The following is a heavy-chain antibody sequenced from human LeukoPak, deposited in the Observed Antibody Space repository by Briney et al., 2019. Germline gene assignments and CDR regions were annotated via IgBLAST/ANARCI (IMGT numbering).Heavy chain of an antibody. V-gene: IGHV4-39*07. CDR1: GGSISVGSYY. J-gene: IGHJ6*03. D-gene: IGHD3-10*01. CDR2: IYHSRST. CDR3: ARGGDQHTMVRGPYYYYMDV. Sequence: SETLSLTCTVSGGSISVGSYYWGWIRQPPGNGLEWIGSIYHSRSTYYNPFLKSRVTISVDTSKNQFSLKLSSVTAADTAVYNWARGGDQHTMVRGPYYYYMDVWGKGTTVTISS.